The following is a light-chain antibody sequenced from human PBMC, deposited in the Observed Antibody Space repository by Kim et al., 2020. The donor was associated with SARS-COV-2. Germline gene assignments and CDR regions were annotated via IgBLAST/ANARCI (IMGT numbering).Light chain of an antibody. CDR2: LNSDGSH. CDR3: QTWDTGIGV. CDR1: SGHSSYA. Sequence: SVKLTCTLSSGHSSYAIAWHQQQPEKGPRYLMKLNSDGSHRKGDGIPDRFSGSSSGAERYLTISSLQSVDEADYYCQTWDTGIGVFGGGTKLTVL. J-gene: IGLJ3*02. V-gene: IGLV4-69*01.